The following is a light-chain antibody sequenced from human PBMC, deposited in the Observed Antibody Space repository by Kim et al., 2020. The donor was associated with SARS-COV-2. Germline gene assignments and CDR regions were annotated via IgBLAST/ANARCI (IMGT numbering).Light chain of an antibody. V-gene: IGLV1-47*01. CDR3: AAWDDSLSGRV. J-gene: IGLJ3*02. CDR2: RNN. CDR1: SSNIGRNY. Sequence: ELTQPPSASGTPGQRVTISCSGSSSNIGRNYVYWYQQLPGTAPKLLIYRNNQRPSGVPDRFSGSKSGTSASLAISGRQSEDEADYYCAAWDDSLSGRVFGGGTQLTVL.